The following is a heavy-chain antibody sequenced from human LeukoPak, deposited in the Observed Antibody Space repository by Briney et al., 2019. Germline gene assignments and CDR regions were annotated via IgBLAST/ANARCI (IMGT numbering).Heavy chain of an antibody. D-gene: IGHD6-19*01. Sequence: PSQTLSLTCAVSGGSISSGDYSWSWIRQPPGKGLEWIGYIYYTDTYYNPSLKSRVTISLDTSKNQFSLKLSSVTAADTAVYYCARGGAVARGFDYWGQGTLVTVSS. V-gene: IGHV4-30-4*07. J-gene: IGHJ4*02. CDR2: IYYTDT. CDR1: GGSISSGDYS. CDR3: ARGGAVARGFDY.